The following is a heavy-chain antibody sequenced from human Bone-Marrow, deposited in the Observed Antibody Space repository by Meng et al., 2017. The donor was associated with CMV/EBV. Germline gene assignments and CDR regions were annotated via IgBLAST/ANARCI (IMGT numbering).Heavy chain of an antibody. V-gene: IGHV3-48*03. CDR1: GFTFSSYE. CDR2: ISSSGSTI. J-gene: IGHJ3*02. D-gene: IGHD5-12*01. Sequence: GESLKISCAASGFTFSSYEMNWVRQAPGKGLEWVSYISSSGSTIYYADSVKGRFTISRDNAKNSLYLQMNSLRAEDTAVYYCARVVGTGDPSFYDAFEIWGQGTMVTVSS. CDR3: ARVVGTGDPSFYDAFEI.